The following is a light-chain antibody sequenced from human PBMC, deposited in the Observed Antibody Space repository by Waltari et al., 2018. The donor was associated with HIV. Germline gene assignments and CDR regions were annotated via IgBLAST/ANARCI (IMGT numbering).Light chain of an antibody. CDR3: MQAVRPPYT. CDR1: PSLLHSNGYVYSY. V-gene: IGKV2-28*01. CDR2: LGS. J-gene: IGKJ2*01. Sequence: DIVMTQSPLSLPVTSGEQAYISCRPRPSLLHSNGYVYSYLDWYLQKPGQSPQLLIYLGSSRASGVPDRFSGSGSGTEFTLTISRVEAEDVGIYYCMQAVRPPYTFGQGTKLEIK.